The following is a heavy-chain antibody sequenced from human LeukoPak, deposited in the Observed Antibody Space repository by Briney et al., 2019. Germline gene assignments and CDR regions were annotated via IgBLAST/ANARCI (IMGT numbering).Heavy chain of an antibody. CDR3: ARGDYGGFDY. D-gene: IGHD4/OR15-4a*01. J-gene: IGHJ4*02. CDR1: GFTFSSYN. CDR2: ISTDSKYI. V-gene: IGHV3-21*01. Sequence: GGSLRLSRAASGFTFSSYNMNWVRQAPGDGPGWLSFISTDSKYIYYADSVKGRFTISRDNGKNSLFLQMNSLGVEDTAVYYCARGDYGGFDYWGQGTLVTVSS.